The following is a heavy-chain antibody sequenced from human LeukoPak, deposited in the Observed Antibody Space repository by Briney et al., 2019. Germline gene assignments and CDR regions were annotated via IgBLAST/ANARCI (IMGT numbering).Heavy chain of an antibody. J-gene: IGHJ4*02. CDR2: ISGSGGST. V-gene: IGHV3-23*01. CDR1: GFTFSSYA. CDR3: AKGTSMIVVVTDSFDH. Sequence: GGSLRLSCAASGFTFSSYAMSWVRQAPGKGLEWVSTISGSGGSTYYADSVKGRFTISRDNSKNTLYLQMNSLRAEDTAVYYCAKGTSMIVVVTDSFDHWGQGTLVTVSS. D-gene: IGHD3-22*01.